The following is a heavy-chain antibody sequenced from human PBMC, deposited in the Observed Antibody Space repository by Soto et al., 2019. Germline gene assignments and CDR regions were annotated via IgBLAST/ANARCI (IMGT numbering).Heavy chain of an antibody. D-gene: IGHD3-22*01. CDR1: GYSFTSYW. Sequence: PGESLKISCKGSGYSFTSYWISWVRQMPGKGLEWMGIIYPGDSDTRYSPSFQGQVTISADKSISPAYLQWSSLKASDTAMYYCARLLGVDYYDSSGYLDYWGQGTLVTVSS. CDR2: IYPGDSDT. V-gene: IGHV5-51*01. J-gene: IGHJ4*02. CDR3: ARLLGVDYYDSSGYLDY.